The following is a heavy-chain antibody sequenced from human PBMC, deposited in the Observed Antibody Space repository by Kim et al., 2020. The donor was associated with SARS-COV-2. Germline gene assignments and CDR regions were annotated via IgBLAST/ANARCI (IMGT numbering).Heavy chain of an antibody. CDR2: ST. J-gene: IGHJ4*02. D-gene: IGHD6-25*01. V-gene: IGHV1-46*01. CDR3: ARGDSSGFEN. Sequence: STSYEQKFQGRVTLTRDTATNTVYMELSSLRSEDTAVYYCARGDSSGFENWGQGTLVTVSS.